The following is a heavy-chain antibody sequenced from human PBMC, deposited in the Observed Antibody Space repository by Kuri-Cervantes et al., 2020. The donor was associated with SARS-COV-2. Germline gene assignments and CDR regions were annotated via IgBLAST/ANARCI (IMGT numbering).Heavy chain of an antibody. Sequence: GESLKISCAASEFTFSGSAMHWVRQASGKGLEWVGRIRSKANSYATACAASVKGRFTISRDDSKNTAYLQMNSLKTEDTAVYYCTRHREYYDFWSGHNYYYYMDVWGKGTTVTVSS. J-gene: IGHJ6*03. CDR1: EFTFSGSA. CDR2: IRSKANSYAT. CDR3: TRHREYYDFWSGHNYYYYMDV. D-gene: IGHD3-3*01. V-gene: IGHV3-73*01.